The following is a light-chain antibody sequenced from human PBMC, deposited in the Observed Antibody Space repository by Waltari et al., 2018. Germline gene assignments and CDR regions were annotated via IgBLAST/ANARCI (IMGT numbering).Light chain of an antibody. V-gene: IGKV1-13*02. CDR2: YAN. CDR1: QGISSY. J-gene: IGKJ3*01. Sequence: IQMSQSPSSLSASVGDRVTITCRASQGISSYLNWYQQKPGKAPKLLIYYANSLASGVPSRFSGSGSGTEFTLIISSLQPEDFATYYCQQGNSYPLTFGPGTKLDIK. CDR3: QQGNSYPLT.